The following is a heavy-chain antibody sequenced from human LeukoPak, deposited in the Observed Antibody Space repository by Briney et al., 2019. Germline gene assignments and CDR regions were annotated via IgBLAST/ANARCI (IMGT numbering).Heavy chain of an antibody. CDR1: GYPFSAHF. Sequence: ASVKVSCKASGYPFSAHFLNWVRQAPGQGLEWMGNIDTTTGNPRYAQDFTGRFVFSLNTSVSTAYLQITSLKADDTAAYYCVRGTPTPGMDYWGQGTQVTVSS. D-gene: IGHD3-10*01. J-gene: IGHJ4*02. V-gene: IGHV7-4-1*02. CDR3: VRGTPTPGMDY. CDR2: IDTTTGNP.